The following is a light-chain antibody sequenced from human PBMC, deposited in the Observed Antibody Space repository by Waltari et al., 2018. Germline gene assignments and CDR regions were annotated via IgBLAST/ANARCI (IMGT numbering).Light chain of an antibody. CDR2: DAS. CDR1: QSVGRA. J-gene: IGKJ1*01. Sequence: EIVLTQSPGTLAVSPGERATLSCRASQSVGRALAWYQQKPGQAPRLLIYDASSRATGISDKFSGSGSGTDFSLTISRVEPEDFAVYFCQMYVRLPVTFGQGTKVEVK. CDR3: QMYVRLPVT. V-gene: IGKV3-20*01.